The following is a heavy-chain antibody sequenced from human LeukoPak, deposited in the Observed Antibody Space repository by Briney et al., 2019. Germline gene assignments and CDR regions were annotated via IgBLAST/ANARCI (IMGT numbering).Heavy chain of an antibody. J-gene: IGHJ4*02. V-gene: IGHV4-59*01. D-gene: IGHD7-27*01. CDR1: GGSMSPYH. CDR2: IYYSGST. CDR3: ARALLGSLTYFDY. Sequence: SETLSLTCTVSGGSMSPYHWGWIRQPPGKGLEWTGYIYYSGSTNYNPSLKSRVTISVDTSKNQFSLKLSSVTAADTAVYYCARALLGSLTYFDYWGQGTLVTVSS.